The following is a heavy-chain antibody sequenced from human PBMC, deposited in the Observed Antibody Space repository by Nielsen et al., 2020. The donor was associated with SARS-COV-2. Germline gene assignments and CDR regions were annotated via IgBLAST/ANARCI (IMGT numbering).Heavy chain of an antibody. V-gene: IGHV3-48*02. CDR2: ISSSSSTI. CDR3: ARDRAFGVLSFDY. J-gene: IGHJ4*02. D-gene: IGHD3-16*01. Sequence: GESLKISCAASGFTFSSYSMNWVRQAPGKGLEWVSYISSSSSTIYYADSVKGRFTISRDNAKNSLYLLMNSLRDEDTAVYYCARDRAFGVLSFDYWGQGTLVTVSS. CDR1: GFTFSSYS.